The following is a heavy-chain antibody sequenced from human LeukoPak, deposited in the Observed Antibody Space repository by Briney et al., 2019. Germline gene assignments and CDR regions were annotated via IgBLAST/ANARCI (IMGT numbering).Heavy chain of an antibody. CDR2: ISHYGDNT. CDR1: TFTFSSFA. CDR3: ARRAGGYSHPYDY. Sequence: GGSLRLSCAASTFTFSSFAMSWVRQAPGKGLEWLATISHYGDNTYYADSVKGRFIISRDNSKNTLYLQMNSLRAEDTAVYYCARRAGGYSHPYDYWGQGTLVTVSS. J-gene: IGHJ4*02. V-gene: IGHV3-23*01. D-gene: IGHD4-23*01.